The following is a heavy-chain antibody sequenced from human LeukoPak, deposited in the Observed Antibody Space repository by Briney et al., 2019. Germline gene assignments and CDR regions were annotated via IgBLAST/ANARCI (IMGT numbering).Heavy chain of an antibody. Sequence: GGSLRLSCTASGFTLSSSGMHWVRLPPAKGLEWVSFIRHEGTTEYADSVNGRFTISRDNSKNTIHLEMNSLRPEDTAVYYCAMDFWSTVTTEWGQGTLVTVSS. V-gene: IGHV3-30*02. CDR1: GFTLSSSG. CDR2: IRHEGTTE. J-gene: IGHJ4*02. CDR3: AMDFWSTVTTE. D-gene: IGHD4-17*01.